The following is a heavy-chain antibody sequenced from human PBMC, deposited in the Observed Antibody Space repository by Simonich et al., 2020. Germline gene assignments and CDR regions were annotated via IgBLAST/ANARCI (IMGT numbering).Heavy chain of an antibody. CDR1: GFTFSSYS. Sequence: EVQLVESGGGLVKPGGSLRLSCAASGFTFSSYSMNWVRPAPGTGLGWVSSISSSSSYIYYADSVKGRFTISRDNAKNSLELQMNSRRAEDTAVYYCARWIAVAGTGAYGMDVWGQGTTVTVSS. D-gene: IGHD6-19*01. V-gene: IGHV3-21*01. CDR2: ISSSSSYI. CDR3: ARWIAVAGTGAYGMDV. J-gene: IGHJ6*02.